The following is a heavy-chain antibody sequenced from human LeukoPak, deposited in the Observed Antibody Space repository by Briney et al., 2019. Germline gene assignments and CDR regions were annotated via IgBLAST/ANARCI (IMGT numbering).Heavy chain of an antibody. CDR1: GGSISSGSYY. J-gene: IGHJ4*02. D-gene: IGHD1-26*01. Sequence: TASETLSLTCTVSGGSISSGSYYWSWIRQPAGKGLEWIGRIYTSGSTNYNPSLKSRVTISVDTSKNQFSLKLSSVTAADTAVYYCARGYGGYFDYWGQGTLVTVSP. V-gene: IGHV4-61*02. CDR3: ARGYGGYFDY. CDR2: IYTSGST.